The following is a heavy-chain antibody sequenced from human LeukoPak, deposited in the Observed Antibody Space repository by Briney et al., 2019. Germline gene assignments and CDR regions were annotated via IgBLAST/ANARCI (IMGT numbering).Heavy chain of an antibody. D-gene: IGHD6-19*01. V-gene: IGHV3-53*01. CDR3: AGDKTTGGWYEFDY. CDR2: ISNDGDT. CDR1: EFSVGSNY. Sequence: GGSLRLSCAASEFSVGSNYMTWVCQAPGKGLEWVSVISNDGDTYYADSVKGRFTISRDTSKNTVSLQMNSLRAEDTAVYYCAGDKTTGGWYEFDYWGQGTLVTVSS. J-gene: IGHJ4*02.